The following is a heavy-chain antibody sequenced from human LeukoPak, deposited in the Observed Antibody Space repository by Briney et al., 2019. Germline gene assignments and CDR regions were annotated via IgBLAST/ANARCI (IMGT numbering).Heavy chain of an antibody. V-gene: IGHV3-23*01. J-gene: IGHJ3*02. CDR2: ISGSGDNT. CDR3: ARVSPADAFDI. Sequence: GGSLRLSCAASGFTFSNYAMSWVRQAPGKGLEWVSAISGSGDNTYYADSVKGRFTISRDNSKNTLYLQMNSLRAEDTAVYYCARVSPADAFDIWGQGTMVTVSS. D-gene: IGHD2-2*01. CDR1: GFTFSNYA.